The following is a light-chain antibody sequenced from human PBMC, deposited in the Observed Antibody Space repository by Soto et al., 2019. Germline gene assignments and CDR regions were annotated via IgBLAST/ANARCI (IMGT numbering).Light chain of an antibody. CDR2: GAS. CDR1: QSVNSN. CDR3: QQYGSSAPIT. V-gene: IGKV3-20*01. J-gene: IGKJ5*01. Sequence: EIVMTQSPATLSLSPGERATLSCRASQSVNSNLAWYQQKPGQAPRLLIYGASIRATGIPDRFSGSGSETDFTLTISRLEPEDFALYYCQQYGSSAPITFGQGTRLEIK.